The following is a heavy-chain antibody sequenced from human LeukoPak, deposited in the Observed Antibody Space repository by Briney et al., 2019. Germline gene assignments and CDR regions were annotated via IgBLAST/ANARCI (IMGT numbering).Heavy chain of an antibody. CDR2: IYYSGST. Sequence: SETLSLTCTVSGGSISTSSYYWGWIRQPPGKGLEWIGSIYYSGSTYSNPSLKSRVTISVDTSKNQISLKMYSVAAADTAVYHCARQGSLSYCSGGSCWFDPWGQGTLVTVSS. V-gene: IGHV4-39*01. J-gene: IGHJ5*02. CDR1: GGSISTSSYY. D-gene: IGHD2-15*01. CDR3: ARQGSLSYCSGGSCWFDP.